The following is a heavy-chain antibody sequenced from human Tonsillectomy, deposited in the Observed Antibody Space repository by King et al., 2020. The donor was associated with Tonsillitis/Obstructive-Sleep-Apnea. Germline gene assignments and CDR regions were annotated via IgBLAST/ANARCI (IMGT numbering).Heavy chain of an antibody. CDR1: GFTFSKYS. V-gene: IGHV3-48*02. Sequence: VQLVETGGGLVQPGGSLRLSCAASGFTFSKYSMNWVRQAPGKGLEWLSYISSGSNTIYYADSVKGRFGISRDNAKNSLYLQMNSLRDEDTAVYYCARDVTIFGVVPGGDMDVWGKGTTVTVSS. CDR2: ISSGSNTI. CDR3: ARDVTIFGVVPGGDMDV. D-gene: IGHD3-3*01. J-gene: IGHJ6*03.